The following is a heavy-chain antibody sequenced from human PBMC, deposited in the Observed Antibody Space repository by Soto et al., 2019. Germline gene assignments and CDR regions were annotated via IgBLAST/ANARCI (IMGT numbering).Heavy chain of an antibody. Sequence: SETLPLTCTVSGGSISSYYWSWFRQPPGKGLEWIGYIYYSGSTNYNPSLKSRVTISVDTSKNQFSLKLSSVTAADTAVYYCARLRRWEFLEWLDYWGQGTLVTVSS. V-gene: IGHV4-59*01. D-gene: IGHD3-3*01. J-gene: IGHJ4*02. CDR3: ARLRRWEFLEWLDY. CDR2: IYYSGST. CDR1: GGSISSYY.